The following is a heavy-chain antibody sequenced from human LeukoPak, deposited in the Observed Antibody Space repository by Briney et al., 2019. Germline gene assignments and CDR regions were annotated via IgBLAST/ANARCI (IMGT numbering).Heavy chain of an antibody. CDR2: IYTSGST. Sequence: SQTLSLTCTVSGGCISSGSYYWSWIRQPAGKGLEWIGRIYTSGSTNYNPSLKSRVTISVDTSKNQFSLKLSSVTAADTAVYYCARGSLFRGDMDYWGQGTLVTVSS. V-gene: IGHV4-61*02. CDR3: ARGSLFRGDMDY. D-gene: IGHD3-10*01. CDR1: GGCISSGSYY. J-gene: IGHJ4*02.